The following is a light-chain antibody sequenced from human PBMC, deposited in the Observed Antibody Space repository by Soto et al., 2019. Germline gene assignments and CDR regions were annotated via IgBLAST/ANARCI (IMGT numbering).Light chain of an antibody. V-gene: IGKV1-5*03. J-gene: IGKJ4*01. CDR2: TAS. CDR1: QSISSW. CDR3: QQYSNYPLT. Sequence: DIQMTQSPSTLSASVGDRVIITCRASQSISSWLAWYQQKPGKAPKLLIYTASSLESGVPSRFSGSKSGTEFTLTISSLQPDDFATYYCQQYSNYPLTFGGGTKVEIK.